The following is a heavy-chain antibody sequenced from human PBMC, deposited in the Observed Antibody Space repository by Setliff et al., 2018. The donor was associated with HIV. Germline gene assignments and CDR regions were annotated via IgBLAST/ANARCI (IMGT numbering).Heavy chain of an antibody. Sequence: GGSLRLSCAVSGFNFRGYNMNWVRQAPGKGLEWVSSISSSSSYIYYADSVKGRFTISRDNAKNSLYLQMNSLRAEDTAVYYCARDRAESYYYYYYYMDVWGKGTTVTVSS. V-gene: IGHV3-21*01. CDR2: ISSSSSYI. J-gene: IGHJ6*03. D-gene: IGHD3-10*01. CDR1: GFNFRGYN. CDR3: ARDRAESYYYYYYYMDV.